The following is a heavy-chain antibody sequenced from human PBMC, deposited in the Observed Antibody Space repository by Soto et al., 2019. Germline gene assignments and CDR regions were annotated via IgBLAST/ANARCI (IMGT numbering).Heavy chain of an antibody. CDR2: ISYDGSNK. J-gene: IGHJ6*01. CDR3: AKDRAHSSGWSHGMDV. D-gene: IGHD6-19*01. Sequence: SLRLSCAASGFTFSSYGMHWVRQAPGKGLEWVAVISYDGSNKYYADSVKGRFTISRDNSKNTLYLQMNSLRAEDTAVYYCAKDRAHSSGWSHGMDVWGQLTTVTVPS. CDR1: GFTFSSYG. V-gene: IGHV3-30*18.